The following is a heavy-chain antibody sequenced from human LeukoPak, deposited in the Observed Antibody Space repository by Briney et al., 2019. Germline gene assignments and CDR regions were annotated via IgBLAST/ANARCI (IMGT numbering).Heavy chain of an antibody. V-gene: IGHV3-13*01. J-gene: IGHJ4*02. Sequence: GGSLRLSCAASGFSFSRYDMHWVRQATGKGLEWVSGIGTGGDTYYPDSVKGRFTISRDNSNNMLYLQMNSLRAEDTAVYYCTKRGAYYVDYWGRGIPVTVSS. CDR2: IGTGGDT. D-gene: IGHD3-16*01. CDR1: GFSFSRYD. CDR3: TKRGAYYVDY.